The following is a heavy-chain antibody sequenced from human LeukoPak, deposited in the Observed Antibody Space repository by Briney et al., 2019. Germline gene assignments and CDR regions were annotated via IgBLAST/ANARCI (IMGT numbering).Heavy chain of an antibody. D-gene: IGHD2-2*01. CDR1: GYSISSGYY. CDR2: ISGSGGST. CDR3: AKKSAMGWFDP. J-gene: IGHJ5*02. Sequence: PSETLSLACTVSGYSISSGYYWGWIRQPPGKGLEWVSGISGSGGSTYYADSVKGRFTISRDNSKNTLYLQMNSLRAEDTAVYYCAKKSAMGWFDPWGQGTLVTVSS. V-gene: IGHV3-23*01.